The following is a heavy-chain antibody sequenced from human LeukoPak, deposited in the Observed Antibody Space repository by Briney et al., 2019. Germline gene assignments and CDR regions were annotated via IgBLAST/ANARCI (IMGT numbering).Heavy chain of an antibody. CDR1: GFTFSSYW. Sequence: GGSLRLSCAASGFTFSSYWMHWVRQAPGKGLEWVSVIYSGGSTYYADSVKGRFTISRDDSKNTLYLQMNSLKTEDTAVYYCTTEIFVWSGYYGGYWGQGTLVTVSS. D-gene: IGHD3-3*01. CDR2: IYSGGST. V-gene: IGHV3-66*01. CDR3: TTEIFVWSGYYGGY. J-gene: IGHJ4*02.